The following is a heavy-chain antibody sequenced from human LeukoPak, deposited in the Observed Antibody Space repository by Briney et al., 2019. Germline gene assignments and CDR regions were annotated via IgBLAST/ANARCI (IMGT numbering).Heavy chain of an antibody. CDR1: GYTLTELS. CDR2: FGPEDGET. V-gene: IGHV1-24*01. Sequence: ASVKVSCKVSGYTLTELSMHWVRQAPGKGLEWMGGFGPEDGETIYAQKFQGRVTMTEDTSTDTAYMELSSLRSEDTAVYYCATSSQPLDSGSYSRWFDPWGQGTLVTVSS. J-gene: IGHJ5*02. D-gene: IGHD1-26*01. CDR3: ATSSQPLDSGSYSRWFDP.